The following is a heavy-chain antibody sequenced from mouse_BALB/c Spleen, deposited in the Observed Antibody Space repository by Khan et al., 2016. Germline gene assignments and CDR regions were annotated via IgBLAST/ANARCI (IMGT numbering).Heavy chain of an antibody. V-gene: IGHV3-2*02. Sequence: EVELVESGPGLVKPSQSLSLTCTVTGYSITSDYAWNWIRQFPGNKLEWMGYINYSGGTSYLPSLKSRTSITRDTSKNQFFLQLNSVTTEDSATYYCARWFTYWGQGTLFTVS. CDR2: INYSGGT. J-gene: IGHJ3*01. CDR3: ARWFTY. CDR1: GYSITSDYA.